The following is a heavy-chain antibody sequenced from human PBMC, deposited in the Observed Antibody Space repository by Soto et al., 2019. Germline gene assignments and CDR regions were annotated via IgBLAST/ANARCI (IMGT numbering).Heavy chain of an antibody. CDR3: ARRPHCSGGICYYGLDN. Sequence: QVQLVQSGAEVKKPGASVKVSCKASGYTFKNSDINWVRQAPGQGLEWMGWMNPDSGHAAYAQKFQGRVTLTTSTSTSTVYREMRSLGSEDTAVYYCARRPHCSGGICYYGLDNWGQGTLVTVSS. V-gene: IGHV1-8*01. CDR2: MNPDSGHA. CDR1: GYTFKNSD. D-gene: IGHD2-15*01. J-gene: IGHJ4*02.